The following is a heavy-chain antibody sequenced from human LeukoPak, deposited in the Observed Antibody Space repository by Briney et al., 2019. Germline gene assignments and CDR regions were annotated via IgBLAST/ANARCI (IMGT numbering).Heavy chain of an antibody. CDR2: ISGSGGST. J-gene: IGHJ4*02. V-gene: IGHV3-23*01. D-gene: IGHD6-13*01. CDR1: GFTFSTYA. Sequence: GGSLRLSCAASGFTFSTYAMSWVRQAPGKGLEWVSVISGSGGSTYYADSVKGRFTISRDNSKNTLYLQMNSPRAEDTAVYYCAKMAAAGTIPYYFDYWGQGTLVTVSS. CDR3: AKMAAAGTIPYYFDY.